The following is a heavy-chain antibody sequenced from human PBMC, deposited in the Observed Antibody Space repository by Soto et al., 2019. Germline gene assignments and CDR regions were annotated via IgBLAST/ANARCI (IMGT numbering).Heavy chain of an antibody. D-gene: IGHD3-3*01. CDR2: IKSKTDGGTT. Sequence: PGGSLRLSCTASGFTFGDYAMIWFRQAPGKGLEWVGRIKSKTDGGTTDYAAPVKGRFTISRDDSKNTLYLQMNSLKTEDTAVYYCTTHETFSDYDFWSGPNPHYYYSGMDVWGQGTTVTVSS. J-gene: IGHJ6*02. CDR3: TTHETFSDYDFWSGPNPHYYYSGMDV. V-gene: IGHV3-15*01. CDR1: GFTFGDYA.